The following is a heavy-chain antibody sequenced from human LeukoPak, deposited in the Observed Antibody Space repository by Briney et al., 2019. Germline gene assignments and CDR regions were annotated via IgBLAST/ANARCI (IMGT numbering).Heavy chain of an antibody. V-gene: IGHV4-4*07. D-gene: IGHD5-12*01. CDR1: GGSISSYY. CDR2: IYTSGST. J-gene: IGHJ5*02. CDR3: ARAQGGYLGAIESKRNWFDP. Sequence: PSETLSLTCTVSGGSISSYYWSWIRQPAGKGLEWIGRIYTSGSTNYNPSLKSRVTMSVDTSKNQFSLKLSSVTAADTAVYYCARAQGGYLGAIESKRNWFDPWGQGTLVTVSS.